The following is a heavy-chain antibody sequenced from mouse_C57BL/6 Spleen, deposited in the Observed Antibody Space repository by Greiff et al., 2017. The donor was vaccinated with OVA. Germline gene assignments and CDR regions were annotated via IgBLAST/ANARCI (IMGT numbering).Heavy chain of an antibody. Sequence: VQLQQSGPELVKPGASVKIPCKASGYTFTDYNMDWVKQSHGKSLEWIGDINPNNGGTIYNQKFKGKATLTVDKSSSTAYMELRSLTSEDTAVYYCARGGSSYRGNYFDYWGQGTTLTVSS. CDR3: ARGGSSYRGNYFDY. CDR1: GYTFTDYN. J-gene: IGHJ2*01. V-gene: IGHV1-18*01. D-gene: IGHD1-1*01. CDR2: INPNNGGT.